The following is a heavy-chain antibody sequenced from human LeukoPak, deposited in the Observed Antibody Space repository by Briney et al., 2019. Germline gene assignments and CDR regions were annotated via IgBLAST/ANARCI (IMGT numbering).Heavy chain of an antibody. Sequence: PGGSLRLSCGASGFTFSTYWMHWVRQAPGKGLVWVSRITPDGTSTTYADSVKGRFTISRDNAKSTLYVQMNSLRAEDTAVYYCARGAFGVYAFDLWGQGTMVTVSS. CDR3: ARGAFGVYAFDL. CDR2: ITPDGTST. J-gene: IGHJ3*01. D-gene: IGHD3-3*01. V-gene: IGHV3-74*01. CDR1: GFTFSTYW.